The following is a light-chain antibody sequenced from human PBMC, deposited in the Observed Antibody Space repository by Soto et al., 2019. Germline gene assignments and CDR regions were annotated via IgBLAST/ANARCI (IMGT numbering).Light chain of an antibody. Sequence: EIVLTQSPGTLSLSPGERATLSCRASQSINSRYLAWYQQKPGQAPRLLIYGASSRATGIPDRFSGSGSGTDFTLTISRLEPEDFALYYCQQYATSPRGTFGQGTKVEIK. CDR3: QQYATSPRGT. J-gene: IGKJ1*01. CDR1: QSINSRY. V-gene: IGKV3-20*01. CDR2: GAS.